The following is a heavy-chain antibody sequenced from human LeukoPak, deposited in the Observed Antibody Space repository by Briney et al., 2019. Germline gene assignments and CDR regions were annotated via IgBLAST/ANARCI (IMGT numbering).Heavy chain of an antibody. D-gene: IGHD5-18*01. CDR1: GGSISSSGYY. V-gene: IGHV4-39*07. J-gene: IGHJ4*02. CDR2: IYYSGST. CDR3: ARDRGVYSYGYIRYFDY. Sequence: TSETLSLTCTVSGGSISSSGYYWGWIRQPPGKGLEWIASIYYSGSTYYNPSLKSRVTISVDTSKNQFSLKLSSVTAADTAVYYCARDRGVYSYGYIRYFDYWGQGTPVTVSS.